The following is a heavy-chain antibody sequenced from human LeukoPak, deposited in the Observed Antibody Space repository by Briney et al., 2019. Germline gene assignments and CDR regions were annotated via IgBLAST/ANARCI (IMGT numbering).Heavy chain of an antibody. V-gene: IGHV4-30-4*01. CDR3: ARVMITFGGVIEIRYYFDY. J-gene: IGHJ4*02. CDR2: IYYSGST. CDR1: GGSISSGDYY. D-gene: IGHD3-16*02. Sequence: PSETLSLTCTVSGGSISSGDYYWSWIRQPPGKGLEWIGYIYYSGSTYYNPSLKSRVTISVDTSKNQFSLKLSSVTAADTAVYYCARVMITFGGVIEIRYYFDYWGQGTLVTVSS.